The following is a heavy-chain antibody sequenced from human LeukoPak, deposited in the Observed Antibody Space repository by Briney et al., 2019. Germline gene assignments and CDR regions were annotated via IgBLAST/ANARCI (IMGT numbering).Heavy chain of an antibody. Sequence: ASVKVSCKASGYTFTSYYMHWVRQAPGQGLEWMGIINPSGGSTSYAQKFQGRVTMTRDTSTSTVYMELSSLRSEDTAVYYCARDSGSGYQNTPYYFDYWGQGTLVTVSS. CDR3: ARDSGSGYQNTPYYFDY. CDR2: INPSGGST. D-gene: IGHD3-22*01. V-gene: IGHV1-46*01. J-gene: IGHJ4*02. CDR1: GYTFTSYY.